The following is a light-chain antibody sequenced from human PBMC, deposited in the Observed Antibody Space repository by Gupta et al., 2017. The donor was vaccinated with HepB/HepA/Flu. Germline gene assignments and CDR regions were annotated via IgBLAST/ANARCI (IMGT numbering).Light chain of an antibody. Sequence: YDLTQPPSVSVSPGQTTGITCSGDRLGEKYVYWYQQRPGQSPVLVIYHDSKRPSGIPERFSGSNSGNTATLTITGTQAVEEADYYCQAWDSTYGVFGSGTKVTV. CDR2: HDS. V-gene: IGLV3-1*01. J-gene: IGLJ1*01. CDR1: RLGEKY. CDR3: QAWDSTYGV.